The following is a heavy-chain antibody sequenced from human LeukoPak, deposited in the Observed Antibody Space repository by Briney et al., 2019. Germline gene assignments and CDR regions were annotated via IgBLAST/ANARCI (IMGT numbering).Heavy chain of an antibody. Sequence: PGGSLRLSCAASGFTFSSYGMHWVRQAPGKGLEWVAVIWYDGSNKYYADSVKGRFTISRDNSKNTLYLQMNSLRAEDTAVYYCARISTLYGAYYYYYYGMDVWGQGTTVIVSS. CDR2: IWYDGSNK. V-gene: IGHV3-33*01. CDR1: GFTFSSYG. J-gene: IGHJ6*02. D-gene: IGHD2-2*02. CDR3: ARISTLYGAYYYYYYGMDV.